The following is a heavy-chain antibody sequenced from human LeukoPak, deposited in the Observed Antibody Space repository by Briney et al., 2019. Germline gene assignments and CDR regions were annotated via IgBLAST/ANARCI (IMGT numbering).Heavy chain of an antibody. CDR2: VKQDGSEK. Sequence: GGSPRLSCAASGFTFSSYWMSWVRQAPGKGLEWVANVKQDGSEKYYVDSVKGRFTISRDNAKNSLYLQMNSLRAEDTAVYYCAREKRVPYYYDSSGFYYYGMDVWGQGTTVTVSS. CDR1: GFTFSSYW. V-gene: IGHV3-7*01. D-gene: IGHD3-22*01. CDR3: AREKRVPYYYDSSGFYYYGMDV. J-gene: IGHJ6*02.